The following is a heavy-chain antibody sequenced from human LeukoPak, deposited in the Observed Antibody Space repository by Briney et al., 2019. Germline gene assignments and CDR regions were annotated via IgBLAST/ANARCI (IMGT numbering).Heavy chain of an antibody. Sequence: GGSLRLSCAASGFTFSSHAMSWVRHAPGKGLEWVSVIRSSGGRTYNADSVKGRFTVSRDNSKNTLHLQMNSLRAEDTAVYYCAKEHSPLRGYSYGYSFDYWGQGTLVTVSS. CDR1: GFTFSSHA. V-gene: IGHV3-23*01. D-gene: IGHD5-18*01. CDR2: IRSSGGRT. J-gene: IGHJ4*02. CDR3: AKEHSPLRGYSYGYSFDY.